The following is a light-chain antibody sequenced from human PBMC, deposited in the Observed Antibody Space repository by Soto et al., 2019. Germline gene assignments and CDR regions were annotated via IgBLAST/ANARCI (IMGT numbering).Light chain of an antibody. CDR2: DAS. Sequence: EIVLTQSPATLSFSPGERATLSCGASQSVSSSYLAWYQKRTGQPPRLLIYDASKRATGIPARFSGSGSGTDFTLTISSLQPEDFATYYCQQSYSTPLTFGGGTKVDIK. CDR3: QQSYSTPLT. V-gene: IGKV3D-20*02. J-gene: IGKJ4*01. CDR1: QSVSSSY.